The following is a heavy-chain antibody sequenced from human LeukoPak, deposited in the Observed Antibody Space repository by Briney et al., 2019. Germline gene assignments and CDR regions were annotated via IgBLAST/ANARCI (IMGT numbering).Heavy chain of an antibody. Sequence: SETLSLTCTVSGGSISSYYWSWIRQPAGKGLEWIGRIYTSGSTNYNPSLKSRVTMSVDTSKNQFSLKLSSVTAADTAVYYCARGSTTTWGGRFDPWGQGTQVTVFS. CDR3: ARGSTTTWGGRFDP. CDR2: IYTSGST. J-gene: IGHJ5*02. D-gene: IGHD2-2*01. V-gene: IGHV4-4*07. CDR1: GGSISSYY.